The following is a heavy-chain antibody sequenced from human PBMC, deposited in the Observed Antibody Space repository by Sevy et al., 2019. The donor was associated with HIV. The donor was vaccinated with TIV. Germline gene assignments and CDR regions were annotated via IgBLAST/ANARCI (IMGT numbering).Heavy chain of an antibody. CDR3: GGRDIYSGSPAGMDV. CDR2: IKQDGSEK. CDR1: EFTFSYYW. J-gene: IGHJ6*02. Sequence: GGSLRLSCAASEFTFSYYWMTWVRQAPGKGLEWVANIKQDGSEKYYVDSVKGRFTISRDNAKNSLYLQMNSVRAEDPPIYYCGGRDIYSGSPAGMDVWGQGTTVTVSS. D-gene: IGHD1-26*01. V-gene: IGHV3-7*01.